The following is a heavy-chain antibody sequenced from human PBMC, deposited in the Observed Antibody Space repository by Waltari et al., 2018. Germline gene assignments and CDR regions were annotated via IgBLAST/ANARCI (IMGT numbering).Heavy chain of an antibody. Sequence: EVQLVESGGGLVQPGGSLRLLCAASGFTFRNYEMNWVRKAPGKELEWVSYISTGASTIFYADSVKGRFTISRDNAKNSVYLEMNSLRADDTAIYYCARGEGGANEYWGQGTLVTVSS. CDR1: GFTFRNYE. CDR2: ISTGASTI. J-gene: IGHJ4*01. CDR3: ARGEGGANEY. D-gene: IGHD1-26*01. V-gene: IGHV3-48*03.